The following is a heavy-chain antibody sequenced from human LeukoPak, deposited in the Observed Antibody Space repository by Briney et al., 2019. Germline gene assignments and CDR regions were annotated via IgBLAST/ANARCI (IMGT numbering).Heavy chain of an antibody. D-gene: IGHD3-22*01. CDR3: ARLSSGYYYGPLGY. CDR2: IYSGGST. J-gene: IGHJ4*02. CDR1: KFTVSSNY. V-gene: IGHV3-53*01. Sequence: GGSLRLSCVASKFTVSSNYMSWVRQAPGKGLEWVSVIYSGGSTYYADSVKGRLTISRDNSKNTLYLQMNSLRAEDTAVYYCARLSSGYYYGPLGYWGQGTLVTVSS.